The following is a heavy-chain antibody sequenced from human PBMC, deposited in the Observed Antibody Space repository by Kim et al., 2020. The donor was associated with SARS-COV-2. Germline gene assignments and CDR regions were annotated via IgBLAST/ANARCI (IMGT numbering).Heavy chain of an antibody. D-gene: IGHD2-2*02. CDR2: ISAYNGNT. J-gene: IGHJ5*02. V-gene: IGHV1-18*04. CDR3: ARDLRGYCTSATCYTLNWFDP. CDR1: GYTFTSYG. Sequence: ASVKVSCKASGYTFTSYGISWVRQAPGQGLEWMGWISAYNGNTNYAQKLQGRVTMTTDTSTSTAYMELRSLRSDDTAVYYCARDLRGYCTSATCYTLNWFDPWGQGTLVTVSS.